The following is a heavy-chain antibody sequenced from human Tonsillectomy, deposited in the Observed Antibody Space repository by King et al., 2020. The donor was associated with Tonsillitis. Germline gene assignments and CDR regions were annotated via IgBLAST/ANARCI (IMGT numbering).Heavy chain of an antibody. CDR1: GYTFTDYY. D-gene: IGHD1-1*01. J-gene: IGHJ4*02. CDR2: INPNSGGT. Sequence: LQLVQSGAEVKKPGASVKVSCKASGYTFTDYYILWVRQAPGQGLEWMGWINPNSGGTNYAQKFQGWVTMTRDTSISTAYMELSRLTSDDTAVYYCARSNWNDYFDYWGQGTLVTVSS. V-gene: IGHV1-2*04. CDR3: ARSNWNDYFDY.